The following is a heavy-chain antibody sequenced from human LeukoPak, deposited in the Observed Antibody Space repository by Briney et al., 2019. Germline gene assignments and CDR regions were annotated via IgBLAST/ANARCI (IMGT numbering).Heavy chain of an antibody. CDR3: ARGVEMATKYYFDY. Sequence: GGSLRLSCAASGFTFSDYYMTWIRQAPGRGLEWISYINGSSSDTKYADSVKGRFTISRDNSKNTLYLQMNSLRAEDTAVYYCARGVEMATKYYFDYWGQGTLITVSS. V-gene: IGHV3-11*05. CDR2: INGSSSDT. CDR1: GFTFSDYY. D-gene: IGHD5-24*01. J-gene: IGHJ4*02.